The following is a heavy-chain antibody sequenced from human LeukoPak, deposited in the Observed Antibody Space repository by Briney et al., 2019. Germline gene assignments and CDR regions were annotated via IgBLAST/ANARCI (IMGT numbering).Heavy chain of an antibody. D-gene: IGHD6-6*01. J-gene: IGHJ4*02. CDR1: GGSFSGYY. CDR3: ARGLEYSSSSPFDY. CDR2: INHSGST. Sequence: PSETLSLTCAVYGGSFSGYYWSWIRQPPGKGLEWIGEINHSGSTNYNPSLKSRVTISVDTYKNQFSLKLSSVTAADTAVYYCARGLEYSSSSPFDYWGQGTLVTVSS. V-gene: IGHV4-34*01.